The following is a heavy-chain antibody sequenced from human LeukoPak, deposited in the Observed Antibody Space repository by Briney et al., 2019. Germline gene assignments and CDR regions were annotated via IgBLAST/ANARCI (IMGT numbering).Heavy chain of an antibody. CDR3: ARGPIAVAGTEDYYYYYGMDV. CDR1: GFTFSSYA. J-gene: IGHJ6*02. D-gene: IGHD6-19*01. CDR2: ISYDGSNK. Sequence: GGSLRLSCAASGFTFSSYAMHWVRQAPGKGLEWVAVISYDGSNKYYADSVKGRFTISRDNSKNTLYLQMNSLRAEDTAVYYCARGPIAVAGTEDYYYYYGMDVWGQGTTVIVSS. V-gene: IGHV3-30-3*01.